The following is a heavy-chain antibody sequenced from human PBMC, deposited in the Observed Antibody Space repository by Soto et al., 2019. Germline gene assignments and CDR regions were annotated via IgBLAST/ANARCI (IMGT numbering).Heavy chain of an antibody. CDR1: GFTFSTFG. CDR2: ISYDGSNE. Sequence: RRLSCAASGFTFSTFGMHWVRQAPGKGLEWVAVISYDGSNEFYADSVKGRFTISRDNSKNTLSLQMNSLRAEDTAVYYCAKDRHRLGYCSGGSCYSGGIDYWGRGTLVTVSS. D-gene: IGHD2-15*01. CDR3: AKDRHRLGYCSGGSCYSGGIDY. V-gene: IGHV3-30*18. J-gene: IGHJ4*02.